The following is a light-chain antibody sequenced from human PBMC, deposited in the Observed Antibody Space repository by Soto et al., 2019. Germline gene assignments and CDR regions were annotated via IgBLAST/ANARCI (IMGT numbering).Light chain of an antibody. CDR3: QQRSSWPT. Sequence: EIVLTQSPATLSLSPGERATLSCRASQSVNSYLAWYQQKCGQAPRLLIYDTSNRATGIPDRFSGSWSVTDFTLTISSLEPEDFAVYYCQQRSSWPTFGQGTRLEIK. J-gene: IGKJ2*01. CDR2: DTS. V-gene: IGKV3-11*01. CDR1: QSVNSY.